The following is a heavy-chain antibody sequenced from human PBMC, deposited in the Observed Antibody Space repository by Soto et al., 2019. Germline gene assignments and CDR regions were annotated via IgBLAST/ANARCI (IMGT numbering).Heavy chain of an antibody. Sequence: VGSLRLSCAASGFTFDDYAMHWFRQAPVNCLEWVSLISWDSGSTGYADSVKGRFTISRDNAKNSLSLQMNSLRAEDTALYYCAKDSMVRGVILPYYFDYWGQGTLVTVSS. CDR1: GFTFDDYA. CDR2: ISWDSGST. CDR3: AKDSMVRGVILPYYFDY. D-gene: IGHD3-10*01. J-gene: IGHJ4*02. V-gene: IGHV3-43D*04.